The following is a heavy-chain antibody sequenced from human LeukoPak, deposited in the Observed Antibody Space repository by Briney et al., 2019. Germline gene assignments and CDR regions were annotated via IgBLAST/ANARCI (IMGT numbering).Heavy chain of an antibody. D-gene: IGHD5-24*01. Sequence: GGSLKLSCAASGFTLSSYTMNWVRQAPGKGLEWVSSISSSSTYLDYADSLKGRFTISRDNAKNSLYLQMNSLRAEDTAMYYCARGGDGYNSDLDYWGQGTLVTVSS. V-gene: IGHV3-21*01. J-gene: IGHJ4*02. CDR3: ARGGDGYNSDLDY. CDR2: ISSSSTYL. CDR1: GFTLSSYT.